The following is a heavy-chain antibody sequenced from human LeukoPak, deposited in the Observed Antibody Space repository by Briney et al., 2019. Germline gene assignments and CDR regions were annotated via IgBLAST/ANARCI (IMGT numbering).Heavy chain of an antibody. V-gene: IGHV3-23*01. CDR1: GFTFSSYA. Sequence: GGSLRLSCAASGFTFSSYAMSWVRQAPGKGLEWVSAISGSGGSTYYADSVKARFTISRDNSKNTLYLQMNSLRAEDTAVYYCAKGGDTAMVPREYYYYGMDVWGQGTTVTVSS. J-gene: IGHJ6*02. CDR2: ISGSGGST. D-gene: IGHD5-18*01. CDR3: AKGGDTAMVPREYYYYGMDV.